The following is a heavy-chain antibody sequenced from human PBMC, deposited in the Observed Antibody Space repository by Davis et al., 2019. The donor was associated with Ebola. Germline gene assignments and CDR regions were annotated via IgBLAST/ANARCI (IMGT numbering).Heavy chain of an antibody. CDR1: GGSISSYY. V-gene: IGHV4-59*01. CDR2: MYYSGLV. Sequence: PSETLSLTCTVSGGSISSYYWSWIRQPPGKGLEWIGYMYYSGLVNHNPSLKSRVTISVDKSKNQFSLRLSSVTAADTAVYYCARGSDWPPPRLGIWGQGTTVTVSS. J-gene: IGHJ3*02. CDR3: ARGSDWPPPRLGI. D-gene: IGHD3-16*01.